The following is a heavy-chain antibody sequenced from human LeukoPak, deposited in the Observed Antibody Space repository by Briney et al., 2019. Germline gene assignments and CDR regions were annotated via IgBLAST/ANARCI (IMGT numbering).Heavy chain of an antibody. V-gene: IGHV3-23*01. CDR1: GFTSSDYY. CDR2: ITYSGGAT. CDR3: AKHYYDSSGYQPEFDY. J-gene: IGHJ4*02. Sequence: PGGSLRLSCAASGFTSSDYYMSWVRQAPGKGLEWLSYITYSGGATYYADSVKGRFTISRDNSKNTLYLQMNSLRAEDTAVYYCAKHYYDSSGYQPEFDYWGQGTLVTVSS. D-gene: IGHD3-22*01.